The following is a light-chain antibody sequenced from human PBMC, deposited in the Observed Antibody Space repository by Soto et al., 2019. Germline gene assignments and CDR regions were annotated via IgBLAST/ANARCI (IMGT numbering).Light chain of an antibody. CDR1: QSISSW. CDR2: DAS. CDR3: QQYNSYSWT. V-gene: IGKV1-5*01. J-gene: IGKJ1*01. Sequence: DIQMTQSPSTLSASVGDRVTITCRASQSISSWLAWYQQXXXXAPKVLIYDASRLESGVPSRFSXSGSGTEFTLTISSLQPDDFATYYCQQYNSYSWTFGQGTKVEIK.